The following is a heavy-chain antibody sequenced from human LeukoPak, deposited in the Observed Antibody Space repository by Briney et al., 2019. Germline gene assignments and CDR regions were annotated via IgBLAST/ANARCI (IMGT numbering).Heavy chain of an antibody. CDR3: ARDRDYYDFWSGYYIRGHFDY. CDR1: GGSISSSSYY. V-gene: IGHV4-39*07. J-gene: IGHJ4*02. D-gene: IGHD3-3*01. Sequence: TSETLSLTCTVSGGSISSSSYYWGWIRQPPGKGLEWIGSIYYSGSTYYNPSLKSRVTISVDTSKNQFSLKLSSVTAADTAVYYCARDRDYYDFWSGYYIRGHFDYWGQGTLVTVSS. CDR2: IYYSGST.